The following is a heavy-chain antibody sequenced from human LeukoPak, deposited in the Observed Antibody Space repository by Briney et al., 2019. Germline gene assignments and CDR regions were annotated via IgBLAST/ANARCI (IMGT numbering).Heavy chain of an antibody. D-gene: IGHD4-17*01. V-gene: IGHV4-34*01. CDR2: INHSGST. Sequence: PSETLSLTCAVYGGSFSGYYRSWIRQPPGKGLEWIGEINHSGSTNYNPSLKSRVTISVDTSKNQFSLKLSSVTAADTAVYYCARSPTDDYGDDDAFDIWGQGTMVTVSS. J-gene: IGHJ3*02. CDR1: GGSFSGYY. CDR3: ARSPTDDYGDDDAFDI.